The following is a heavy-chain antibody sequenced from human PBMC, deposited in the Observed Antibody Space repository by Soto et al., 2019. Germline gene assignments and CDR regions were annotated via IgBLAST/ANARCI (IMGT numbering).Heavy chain of an antibody. CDR3: ARVSVRREFPYHDAFDI. CDR2: IIPIFGTA. CDR1: GGTFSSYA. Sequence: GASVKVSCKASGGTFSSYAISWARQAPGQGPEWMGGIIPIFGTANYAQKFQGRVTITADESTSTAYMELSSLRSEDTAVYYFARVSVRREFPYHDAFDIWGQGTMVTVSS. V-gene: IGHV1-69*13. D-gene: IGHD3-10*01. J-gene: IGHJ3*02.